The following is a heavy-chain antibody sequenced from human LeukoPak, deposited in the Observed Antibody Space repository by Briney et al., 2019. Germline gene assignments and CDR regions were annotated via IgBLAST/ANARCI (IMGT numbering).Heavy chain of an antibody. CDR2: IIPIFGTA. CDR1: GGTFSSYA. D-gene: IGHD1-26*01. CDR3: ARAGTYSGSYLVDY. V-gene: IGHV1-69*13. J-gene: IGHJ4*02. Sequence: GASVKVSCKASGGTFSSYAISWVRQAPGQGLEWMGGIIPIFGTANYAQKFQGRVTITADESTSTAYMELSSLRSEDTAVYYCARAGTYSGSYLVDYWAREPWSPSPQ.